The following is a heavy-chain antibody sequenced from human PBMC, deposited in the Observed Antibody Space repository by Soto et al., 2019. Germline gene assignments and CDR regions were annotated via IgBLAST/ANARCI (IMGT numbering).Heavy chain of an antibody. D-gene: IGHD5-18*01. CDR2: ISSSGSTI. CDR3: ARGQSPWIQLWLNY. V-gene: IGHV3-48*03. J-gene: IGHJ4*02. Sequence: PGGSLRLSCAASGFTFSSYEMNWVRQAPGKGLEWVSYISSSGSTIYYADSVKGRFTISRDNAKNSLYLQMNSLRAEDTAVYYCARGQSPWIQLWLNYWGQGTLVTVSS. CDR1: GFTFSSYE.